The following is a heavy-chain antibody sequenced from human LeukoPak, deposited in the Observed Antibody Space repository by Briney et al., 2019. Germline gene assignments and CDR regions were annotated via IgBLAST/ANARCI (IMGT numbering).Heavy chain of an antibody. CDR2: ISSSGSTI. D-gene: IGHD6-19*01. V-gene: IGHV3-48*03. Sequence: PGGSLRLSCAASGFTFSSYEMNWVRQAPGKGLEWVSYISSSGSTIYYADPVKGRFTISRDNAKNSLYLQMNSLRAEDTAVYYCARDLYSSGWYEPDYWGQGTLVTVSS. CDR3: ARDLYSSGWYEPDY. CDR1: GFTFSSYE. J-gene: IGHJ4*02.